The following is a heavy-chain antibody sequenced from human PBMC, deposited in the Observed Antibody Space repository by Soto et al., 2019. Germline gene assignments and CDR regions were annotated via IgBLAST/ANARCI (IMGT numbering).Heavy chain of an antibody. D-gene: IGHD2-2*01. CDR3: ARDGPRCSSTSCYPHY. Sequence: QVQLVQSGAEVKKPGASVKVSCKASGYTFTSYGISWVRQAPGQGLEWMGWISAYNGNTNYAQKLQGRVTMTTDTFTSTAYMELRSLRCDDTAVYYCARDGPRCSSTSCYPHYWGQGTLVTVSS. V-gene: IGHV1-18*01. CDR1: GYTFTSYG. J-gene: IGHJ4*02. CDR2: ISAYNGNT.